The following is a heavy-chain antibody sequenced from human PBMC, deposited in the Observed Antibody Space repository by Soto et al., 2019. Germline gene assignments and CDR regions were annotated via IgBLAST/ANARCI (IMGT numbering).Heavy chain of an antibody. J-gene: IGHJ4*02. Sequence: ASVKVSCKASGYTLTRYDISWVRQATGQGLEWMGWMNPNSGNTGYAQKFQGRVTMTRNTSISTAYMELSSLRSEDTAVYYCARSVNIAAAGLGYWGQGTLVTVSS. CDR3: ARSVNIAAAGLGY. CDR2: MNPNSGNT. V-gene: IGHV1-8*01. CDR1: GYTLTRYD. D-gene: IGHD6-13*01.